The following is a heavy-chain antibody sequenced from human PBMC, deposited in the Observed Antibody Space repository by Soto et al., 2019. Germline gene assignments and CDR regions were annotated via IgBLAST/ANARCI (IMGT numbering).Heavy chain of an antibody. CDR1: GFTFSSYS. J-gene: IGHJ6*02. CDR2: ISSSSSYI. Sequence: PGWSLRLACASSGFTFSSYSMNWVRQAPGKGLEWVSSISSSSSYIYYADSVKGRFTISRDNAKNSLYLQMNSLRAEDTAVYYCARDRYYDFWSGSTYYYYGMDVWGQGTTVTVSS. V-gene: IGHV3-21*01. CDR3: ARDRYYDFWSGSTYYYYGMDV. D-gene: IGHD3-3*01.